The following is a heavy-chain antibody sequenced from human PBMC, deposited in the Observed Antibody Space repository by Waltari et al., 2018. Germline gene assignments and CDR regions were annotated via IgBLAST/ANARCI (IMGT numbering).Heavy chain of an antibody. Sequence: QIQLVQSGPEVKKPGASVKVSCKASGYTFSNFGIRWLRQARGQGLEGMGWISGYNGNTLYAKKVRDRLTMTTDTSATTAYMELSSLRSDDTAVYYCARPSSRGHSGYDSGDMEYWGQGTLVSVSS. J-gene: IGHJ4*02. CDR2: ISGYNGNT. CDR1: GYTFSNFG. V-gene: IGHV1-18*01. D-gene: IGHD5-12*01. CDR3: ARPSSRGHSGYDSGDMEY.